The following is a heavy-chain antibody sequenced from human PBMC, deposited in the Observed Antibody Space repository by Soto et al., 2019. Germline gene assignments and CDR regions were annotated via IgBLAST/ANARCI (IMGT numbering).Heavy chain of an antibody. V-gene: IGHV3-43*01. Sequence: KLVESGGAVVQPGGSLRLSCEVSGFTFEDYSMFWVRQVPGKGLEWICIISWDGDDAAYVESVKGRFTVSRDNRKNSLHLQMNSLTTEDSGVYFCAKDFSSAHYYGMDVWGQGTTVIVS. CDR2: ISWDGDDA. CDR3: AKDFSSAHYYGMDV. J-gene: IGHJ6*02. D-gene: IGHD3-10*01. CDR1: GFTFEDYS.